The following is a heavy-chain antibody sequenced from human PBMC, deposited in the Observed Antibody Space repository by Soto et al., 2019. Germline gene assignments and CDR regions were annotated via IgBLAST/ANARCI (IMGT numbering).Heavy chain of an antibody. CDR3: ARESKEVAGFDTGYWFDP. D-gene: IGHD2-15*01. Sequence: VQLVESGGGVVQPGRSLRLSCAASGFTFSNFGMHWVRQAPGKGLEWLAVIWFDGSTAYYTDAVKGRFTISRDNSNNTLHLQMNSLRVDDTGVYYCARESKEVAGFDTGYWFDPWGQGTLVTVSS. CDR1: GFTFSNFG. J-gene: IGHJ5*02. V-gene: IGHV3-33*01. CDR2: IWFDGSTA.